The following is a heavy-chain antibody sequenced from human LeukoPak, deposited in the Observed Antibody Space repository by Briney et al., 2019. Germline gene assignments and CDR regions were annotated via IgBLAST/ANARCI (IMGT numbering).Heavy chain of an antibody. CDR1: GYTLTELS. Sequence: GASVKVSCKVSGYTLTELSMHWVRQAPGKGLEWMGGFDPEDGETIYAQKFQGRVTMTEDTSTDTAYMELSSMRSEDTAVYYCATRWFGELGYLYWGQGTLVTVSS. J-gene: IGHJ4*02. D-gene: IGHD3-10*01. CDR3: ATRWFGELGYLY. V-gene: IGHV1-24*01. CDR2: FDPEDGET.